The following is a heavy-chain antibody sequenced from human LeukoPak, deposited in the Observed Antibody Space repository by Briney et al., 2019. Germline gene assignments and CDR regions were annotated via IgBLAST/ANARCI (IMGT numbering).Heavy chain of an antibody. CDR1: GFTFSSYS. J-gene: IGHJ4*02. V-gene: IGHV3-21*01. CDR3: ARDRDGYTAPFDY. CDR2: ISSSSSYI. Sequence: KPGGSLRLSCAASGFTFSSYSMNWVRQAPGKGLEWVSSISSSSSYIYYAGSVKGRFTISRDNAKNSLYLQMNSLRAEDTAVYYCARDRDGYTAPFDYWGQGTLVTVSS. D-gene: IGHD5-24*01.